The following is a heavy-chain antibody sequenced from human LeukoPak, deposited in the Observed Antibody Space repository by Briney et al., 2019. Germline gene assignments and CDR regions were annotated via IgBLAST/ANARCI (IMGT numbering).Heavy chain of an antibody. Sequence: GGSLRLSCEASGFTFRTFAMSWVRQAPGKGLEWLSGISASGHYIYCADSVKGRFTISRDNSKNTLYIEMNSLRAEDTAVYYCARDGSWGDYQFYFYMDVWGKGTTVTVSS. V-gene: IGHV3-23*01. J-gene: IGHJ6*03. CDR2: ISASGHYI. D-gene: IGHD2-2*01. CDR1: GFTFRTFA. CDR3: ARDGSWGDYQFYFYMDV.